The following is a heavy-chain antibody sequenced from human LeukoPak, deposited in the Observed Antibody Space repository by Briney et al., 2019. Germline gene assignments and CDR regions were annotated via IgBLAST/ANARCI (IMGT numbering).Heavy chain of an antibody. V-gene: IGHV1-2*02. CDR2: INPNSGGT. J-gene: IGHJ6*02. D-gene: IGHD3-10*01. CDR1: GYTFTGYY. Sequence: ASVKVSCKASGYTFTGYYMHWVRQAPGQGLEWMGWINPNSGGTNYAQKFQGRVTMTRDTSISTAYMELSRLRSDDTAVYYCARALTKVVRGVIIGYYGMDVWGQGTTVTVSS. CDR3: ARALTKVVRGVIIGYYGMDV.